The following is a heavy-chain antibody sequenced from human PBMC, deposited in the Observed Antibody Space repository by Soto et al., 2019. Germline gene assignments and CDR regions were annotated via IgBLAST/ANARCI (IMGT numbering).Heavy chain of an antibody. CDR1: GYSSAGYW. CDR2: IDPSDSQT. CDR3: ARQIYDSDTGPNFQYYFDS. Sequence: RESLKISCKGSGYSSAGYWITWVRQKPGKGLEWMGRIDPSDSQTYYSPSFRGHVTISATKSITTVFLQWSSLRASDTAMYYCARQIYDSDTGPNFQYYFDSWGQGTPVTVSS. D-gene: IGHD3-22*01. J-gene: IGHJ4*02. V-gene: IGHV5-10-1*01.